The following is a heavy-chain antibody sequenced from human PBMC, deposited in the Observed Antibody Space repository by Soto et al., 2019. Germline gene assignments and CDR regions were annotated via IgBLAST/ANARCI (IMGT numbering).Heavy chain of an antibody. D-gene: IGHD3-10*01. CDR3: AKAVGEYLYFFNN. Sequence: EVQVLESGGGLIQPGGSLRLSCAFSGLTFSRYAASWVRQPPGKGLEWVSGIDTSGHNTYYADSVKGRFTISRDNSDNTLFLQMNNLRAEDTAIYYCAKAVGEYLYFFNNWGQGILVSVSS. CDR2: IDTSGHNT. V-gene: IGHV3-23*01. CDR1: GLTFSRYA. J-gene: IGHJ4*02.